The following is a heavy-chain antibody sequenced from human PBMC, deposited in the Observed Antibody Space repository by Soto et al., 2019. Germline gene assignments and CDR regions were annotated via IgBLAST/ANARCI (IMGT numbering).Heavy chain of an antibody. Sequence: PGGSLRLSCAASGFTVSSNYMSWVRQAPGKGLEWVSVIYSGGSTYYADSVKGRFTISRDNSKNTLYLQMNSLRAEDTAVYYCVIASTLRSQGIWAFWGQGTLVPGSS. CDR2: IYSGGST. V-gene: IGHV3-66*01. D-gene: IGHD1-20*01. CDR1: GFTVSSNY. CDR3: VIASTLRSQGIWAF. J-gene: IGHJ4*02.